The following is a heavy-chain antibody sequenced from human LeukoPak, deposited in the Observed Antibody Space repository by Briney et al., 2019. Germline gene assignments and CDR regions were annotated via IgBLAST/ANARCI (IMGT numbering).Heavy chain of an antibody. V-gene: IGHV4-59*01. CDR2: IYYSGST. Sequence: KPSETLSLTCAVYGGSFSGYYWSWIRQPPGKGLEWIGYIYYSGSTNYNPSLKSRVTISVDTSKNQFSLKLSSVTAADTAVYYCARGDSSFDAFDIWGQGTMVTVSS. CDR3: ARGDSSFDAFDI. CDR1: GGSFSGYY. J-gene: IGHJ3*02. D-gene: IGHD3-22*01.